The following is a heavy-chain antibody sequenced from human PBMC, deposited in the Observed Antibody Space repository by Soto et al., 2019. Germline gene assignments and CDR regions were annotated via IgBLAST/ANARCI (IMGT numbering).Heavy chain of an antibody. Sequence: PSETLSLTCTVSGGSISSSSYYWGWIRQPPGKGLEWIGSIYYSGSTYYNPSLKSRVTISVDTSKNQFSLKLSSVTAADTAVYYCARGNYYDSSGYYYAVCDYWGQGTLVTVS. CDR1: GGSISSSSYY. CDR3: ARGNYYDSSGYYYAVCDY. CDR2: IYYSGST. V-gene: IGHV4-39*01. D-gene: IGHD3-22*01. J-gene: IGHJ4*02.